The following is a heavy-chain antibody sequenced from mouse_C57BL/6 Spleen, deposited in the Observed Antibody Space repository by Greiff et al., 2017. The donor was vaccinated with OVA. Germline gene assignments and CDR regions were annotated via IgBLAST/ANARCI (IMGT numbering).Heavy chain of an antibody. Sequence: VQLQQPGAELVRPGSSVKLSCKASGYTFTSYWMHWVKQRPIQGLEWIGNIDPSDSETHYNQKFKDKATLTVDKSSSTAYMQLSSLTSEDSAVYYCARGLYSGSSYGFAYWGQGTLVTVSA. D-gene: IGHD1-1*01. J-gene: IGHJ3*01. CDR3: ARGLYSGSSYGFAY. CDR1: GYTFTSYW. V-gene: IGHV1-52*01. CDR2: IDPSDSET.